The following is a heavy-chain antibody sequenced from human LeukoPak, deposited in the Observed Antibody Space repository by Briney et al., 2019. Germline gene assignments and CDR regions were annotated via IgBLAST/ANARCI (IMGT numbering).Heavy chain of an antibody. CDR1: GFTFSGYW. J-gene: IGHJ2*01. CDR3: ARGQIGWYFDL. V-gene: IGHV3-7*01. D-gene: IGHD3-22*01. Sequence: PGGSLRLSCAASGFTFSGYWMTWVRQAPGKGLEWVANIKEDGSGKYYVDSVKGRFTISRDNAKNSLYLQMNSLRAEDTAVYYCARGQIGWYFDLWGRGTLVTVSS. CDR2: IKEDGSGK.